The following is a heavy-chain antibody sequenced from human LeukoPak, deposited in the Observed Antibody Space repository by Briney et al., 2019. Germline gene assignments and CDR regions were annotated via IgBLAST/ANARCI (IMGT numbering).Heavy chain of an antibody. J-gene: IGHJ4*02. CDR1: GGSFSGYY. D-gene: IGHD6-13*01. V-gene: IGHV4-34*01. Sequence: SETLPLTCAVYGGSFSGYYWSWIRQPPGKGLEWIGEINHSGSINYNPSLKSRVTISEDTSRNQFSLKLSSVTAADTAIYYCARLPSGYTSSLGVFDYWGQGTLVTASS. CDR2: INHSGSI. CDR3: ARLPSGYTSSLGVFDY.